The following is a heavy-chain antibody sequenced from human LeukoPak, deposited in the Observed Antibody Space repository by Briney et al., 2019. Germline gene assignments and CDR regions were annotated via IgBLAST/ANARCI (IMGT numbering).Heavy chain of an antibody. CDR1: GFTFSSYA. V-gene: IGHV3-48*04. CDR2: ISSSSSTI. D-gene: IGHD1-26*01. CDR3: ARDRRTKDIVGATQL. J-gene: IGHJ4*02. Sequence: GGSLRLSCAASGFTFSSYAMSWVRQAPGKGLEWVSYISSSSSTIYYADSVKGRFTISRDNAKNSLYLQMNSLRAEDTAVYYCARDRRTKDIVGATQLWGQGTLVTVSS.